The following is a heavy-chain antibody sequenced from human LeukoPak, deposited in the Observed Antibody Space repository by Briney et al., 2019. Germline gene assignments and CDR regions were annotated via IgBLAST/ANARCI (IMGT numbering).Heavy chain of an antibody. V-gene: IGHV4-59*01. CDR3: ARDNWNYGSSMDV. D-gene: IGHD1-7*01. Sequence: SETLSLTCSVSGGSISSYYWSWIRQPPGKGLEWIGYIYYSGSTNYNPSLKSRVTISVDTSKNQFSLKLSSVTAADTAVYYCARDNWNYGSSMDVWGQGTTVTVSS. CDR2: IYYSGST. J-gene: IGHJ6*02. CDR1: GGSISSYY.